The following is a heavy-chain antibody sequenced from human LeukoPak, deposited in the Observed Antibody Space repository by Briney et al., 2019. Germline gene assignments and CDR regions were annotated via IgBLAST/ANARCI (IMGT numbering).Heavy chain of an antibody. CDR3: ARGPGELLLRTDPDPYYFDY. D-gene: IGHD1-26*01. V-gene: IGHV4-59*01. CDR1: GGSISSYY. CDR2: IYYSGST. J-gene: IGHJ4*02. Sequence: SETLSLTCTVSGGSISSYYWSWIRQPPGKGLEWIGYIYYSGSTNYNPSLKSRVTISVDTSKNQFSLELSSVTAADTAVYYCARGPGELLLRTDPDPYYFDYWGQGTLVTVSS.